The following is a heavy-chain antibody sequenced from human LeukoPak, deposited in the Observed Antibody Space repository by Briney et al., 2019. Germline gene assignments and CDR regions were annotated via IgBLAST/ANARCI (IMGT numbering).Heavy chain of an antibody. CDR1: GFTVSSDY. J-gene: IGHJ5*02. CDR2: IYGDGTT. Sequence: GGSLRLSCAASGFTVSSDYMAWVRQAPGRGLEWVSLIYGDGTTFYTDSVKGRFTISRDNFKNTLYLQMSSLRPEDTALYYCARDRAGAQSWVALDPWGQGTLVTVSS. D-gene: IGHD3-10*01. CDR3: ARDRAGAQSWVALDP. V-gene: IGHV3-66*02.